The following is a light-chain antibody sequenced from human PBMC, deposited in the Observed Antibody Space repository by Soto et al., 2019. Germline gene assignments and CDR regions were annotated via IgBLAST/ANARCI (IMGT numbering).Light chain of an antibody. Sequence: QSALTQPASVSGSPGQSITISCTGTSSDVGGYNYVSWYQQHPGKAPKLMIYDVSNRPSGVSNRFSGSKSGNTASLTISGRQAEDEADYYCSSYTSSSNYVVFGGGTKLTVL. CDR3: SSYTSSSNYVV. J-gene: IGLJ2*01. V-gene: IGLV2-14*01. CDR1: SSDVGGYNY. CDR2: DVS.